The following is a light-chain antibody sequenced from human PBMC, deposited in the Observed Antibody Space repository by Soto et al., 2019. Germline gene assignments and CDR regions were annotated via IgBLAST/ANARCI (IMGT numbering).Light chain of an antibody. CDR3: CSFASTRTYV. J-gene: IGLJ1*01. V-gene: IGLV2-8*01. CDR1: SDDIGFYDH. CDR2: EVT. Sequence: QSALTQPPSASGSPGQSVTISCTGTSDDIGFYDHVSWYQQHPGKAPKLLIYEVTRRPSGVPDRFSGSKSGNTASLTVAGLLAEDESDYYCCSFASTRTYVFGTGTKVTVL.